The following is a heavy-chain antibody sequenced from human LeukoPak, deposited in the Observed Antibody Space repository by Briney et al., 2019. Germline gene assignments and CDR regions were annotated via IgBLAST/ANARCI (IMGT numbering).Heavy chain of an antibody. V-gene: IGHV1-2*02. CDR3: AKGPAYCSSTSCRFFDY. D-gene: IGHD2-2*01. CDR2: INPNSGGT. Sequence: ASAKVSCKASGYTFTGYYMHWVRQAPGQGLEWMGCINPNSGGTNYAQTFQGTVTLTRDTATSTPYIGLRRLRSDHTRVYYSAKGPAYCSSTSCRFFDYCGQGTLLTVSS. J-gene: IGHJ4*02. CDR1: GYTFTGYY.